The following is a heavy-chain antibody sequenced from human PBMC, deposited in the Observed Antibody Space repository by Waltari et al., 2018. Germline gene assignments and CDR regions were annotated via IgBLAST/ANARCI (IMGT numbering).Heavy chain of an antibody. CDR2: TDPDNVGT. D-gene: IGHD1-26*01. CDR3: VRETIYRGTPSGSFSI. Sequence: QGQLVQSGAEVKKPGASVKVSCKASGYIFSGYFIHWLRRARRTGLALMGRTDPDNVGTTYAQKFQGRVYMTRDPSISTLYVELSSLTSDDAAVYYCVRETIYRGTPSGSFSIWGQGTMVTVSS. CDR1: GYIFSGYF. J-gene: IGHJ3*02. V-gene: IGHV1-2*06.